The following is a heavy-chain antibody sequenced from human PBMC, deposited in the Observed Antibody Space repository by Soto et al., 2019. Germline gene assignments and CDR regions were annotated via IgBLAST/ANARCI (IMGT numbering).Heavy chain of an antibody. J-gene: IGHJ5*02. D-gene: IGHD1-26*01. V-gene: IGHV3-74*01. CDR3: VRVGSGSFSWRDP. CDR2: INTDGGTT. Sequence: EVQLEESGGDLVQPGGSLRLSCAASGFTFSSYWMHWVRQAPGKGLVWVSRINTDGGTTTYAESVKGRFTISRDNARNTVYVQMNSLRPEDTALYYCVRVGSGSFSWRDPWGQGTLVTVSS. CDR1: GFTFSSYW.